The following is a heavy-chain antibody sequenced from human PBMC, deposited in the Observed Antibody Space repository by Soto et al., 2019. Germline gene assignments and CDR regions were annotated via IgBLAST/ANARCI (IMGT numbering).Heavy chain of an antibody. D-gene: IGHD6-13*01. CDR1: GYSFTSYW. V-gene: IGHV5-51*01. CDR3: ARQARIAEATDNWFDP. J-gene: IGHJ5*02. Sequence: GESLKISCKGSGYSFTSYWIGWVRQMPGKGLEWMGIIYPGDSDTRYSPSFQGQVTISADKSISTAYLQWSSLKASDTAMYYCARQARIAEATDNWFDPCRQGTLVTVSS. CDR2: IYPGDSDT.